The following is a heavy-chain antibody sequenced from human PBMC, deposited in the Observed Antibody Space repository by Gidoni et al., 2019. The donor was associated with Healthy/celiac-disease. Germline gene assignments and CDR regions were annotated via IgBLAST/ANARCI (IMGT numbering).Heavy chain of an antibody. CDR2: ISGSGGST. CDR1: GFTFGSYA. CDR3: ATDDYGDYGVDFDY. J-gene: IGHJ4*02. Sequence: EVQLLESGGGVVQPGGSLRLSCAAPGFTFGSYAMSWARQSPGKGLKWVSAISGSGGSTYYADSVKGRFTISRDNSKNTLYLQMNSLRADDTAVYYCATDDYGDYGVDFDYWGQGTLVTVSS. D-gene: IGHD4-17*01. V-gene: IGHV3-23*01.